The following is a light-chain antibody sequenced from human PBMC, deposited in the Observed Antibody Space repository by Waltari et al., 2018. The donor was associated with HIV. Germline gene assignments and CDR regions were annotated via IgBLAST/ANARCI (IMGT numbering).Light chain of an antibody. V-gene: IGLV6-57*01. J-gene: IGLJ1*01. Sequence: NFILTQPHSVSESPGKTVTISCTRSSGNIASSYVQCYQQRPGSSPTTVIYANNQRPSGVPDRFSGSSDSSSNSASLTISGLRTEDEADYYCQSHDNKIFYVFGGGTYVTVL. CDR1: SGNIASSY. CDR3: QSHDNKIFYV. CDR2: ANN.